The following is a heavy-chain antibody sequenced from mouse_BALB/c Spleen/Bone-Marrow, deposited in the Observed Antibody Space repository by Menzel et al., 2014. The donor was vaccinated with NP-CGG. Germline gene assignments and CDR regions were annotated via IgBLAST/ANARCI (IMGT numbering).Heavy chain of an antibody. CDR1: EFTFXDYY. J-gene: IGHJ2*01. D-gene: IGHD1-1*01. CDR3: ARDSRSTVSHFDY. Sequence: EVKLVESGGGLVQPGGSLRLSCATSEFTFXDYYMNWVRQPPGKALEWLGFIRNKANGYTTEYSASVKGRFTISRDNSQSILYLQMNTLRAEDSATYYCARDSRSTVSHFDYWGQGTTLTVSS. CDR2: IRNKANGYTT. V-gene: IGHV7-3*02.